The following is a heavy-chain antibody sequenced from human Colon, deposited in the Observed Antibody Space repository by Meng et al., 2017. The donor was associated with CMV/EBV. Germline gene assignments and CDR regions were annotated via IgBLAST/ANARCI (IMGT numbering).Heavy chain of an antibody. Sequence: GESLKISCAASGFTFSSYAMTWVRHAPGKGLEWVSTILGSGSTRYYADSVKGRFTISRNNSKNTLFLQMDSLRGEDTAVYYCAKPLSRAWATRYGLAVWGQGTTVTVSS. D-gene: IGHD2-15*01. CDR3: AKPLSRAWATRYGLAV. V-gene: IGHV3-23*01. CDR1: GFTFSSYA. J-gene: IGHJ6*02. CDR2: ILGSGSTR.